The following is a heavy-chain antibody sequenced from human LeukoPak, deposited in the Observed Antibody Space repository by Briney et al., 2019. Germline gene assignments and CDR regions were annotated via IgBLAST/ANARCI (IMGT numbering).Heavy chain of an antibody. CDR2: IKEDGSQI. CDR1: GFTFRDYW. Sequence: GGSLRLSCVASGFTFRDYWMTWVRQAPGKGLEWVANIKEDGSQINHVDSVKGRFTISRDNAKNSLYLQMNSLRVEDTAVYYCVATRVCGGVLLRPNCLYFGNWGQGTLVSVSS. CDR3: VATRVCGGVLLRPNCLYFGN. J-gene: IGHJ4*02. D-gene: IGHD3-10*01. V-gene: IGHV3-7*01.